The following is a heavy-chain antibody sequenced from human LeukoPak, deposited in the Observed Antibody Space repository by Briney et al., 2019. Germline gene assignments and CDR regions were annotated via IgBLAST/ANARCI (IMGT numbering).Heavy chain of an antibody. V-gene: IGHV3-23*03. CDR2: TYSGTT. CDR1: GFPFCSYA. D-gene: IGHD4/OR15-4a*01. Sequence: GGSLILPCSASGFPFCSYAMSWVRPAPGEGLEGASLTYSGTTRYPYSVKGPFTISTDNCNNTLYLQMNSLRAEDTAVYYCARLAGAYSRPYDSWGQGNLVTVSS. J-gene: IGHJ4*02. CDR3: ARLAGAYSRPYDS.